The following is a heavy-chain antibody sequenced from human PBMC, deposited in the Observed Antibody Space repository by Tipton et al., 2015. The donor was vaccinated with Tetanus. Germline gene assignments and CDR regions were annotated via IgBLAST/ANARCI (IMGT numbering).Heavy chain of an antibody. V-gene: IGHV5-51*01. Sequence: QSGPEVKQPGESLKISCKGSGYMLSSHWIGWVRQVPGKGLEWLGTIYPGDSYSTYSPSFEGQVTISVDRSIDTAYLQWSSLKASDTAIYYCARPLTSVAFGGFAFDVWGQGTLVTVSS. D-gene: IGHD3-16*01. J-gene: IGHJ3*01. CDR1: GYMLSSHW. CDR2: IYPGDSYS. CDR3: ARPLTSVAFGGFAFDV.